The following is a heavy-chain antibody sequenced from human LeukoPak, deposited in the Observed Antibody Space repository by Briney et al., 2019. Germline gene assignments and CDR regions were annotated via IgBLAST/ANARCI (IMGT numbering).Heavy chain of an antibody. CDR2: IKQDGSET. J-gene: IGHJ4*02. CDR1: GFTFSRYW. Sequence: PGGSLRLSCAASGFTFSRYWMSWVRQAPRKGLEWVANIKQDGSETYYVDSMKDRFTISRDNAKNSLYLQMNSLRAEDTAVYYCARDKGDYDTSGSLFVFGGQGTLVTVSS. CDR3: ARDKGDYDTSGSLFVF. D-gene: IGHD3-22*01. V-gene: IGHV3-7*03.